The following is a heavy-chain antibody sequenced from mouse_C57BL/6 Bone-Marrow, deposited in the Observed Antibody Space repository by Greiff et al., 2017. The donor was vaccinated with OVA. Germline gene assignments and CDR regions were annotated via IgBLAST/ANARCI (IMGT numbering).Heavy chain of an antibody. CDR3: ASGGYDPEGDY. J-gene: IGHJ4*01. Sequence: LQESGAELARPGASVKLSCKASGYTFTSYGISWVKQRTGQGLEWIGEIYPRSGNTYYNEKFKGKATLTADKSSSTAYMELRSLTSEDSAVYFCASGGYDPEGDYWGQGTSVTVSS. D-gene: IGHD2-3*01. V-gene: IGHV1-81*01. CDR2: IYPRSGNT. CDR1: GYTFTSYG.